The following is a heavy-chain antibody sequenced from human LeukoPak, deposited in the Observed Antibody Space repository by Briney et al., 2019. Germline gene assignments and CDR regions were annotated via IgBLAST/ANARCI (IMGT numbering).Heavy chain of an antibody. V-gene: IGHV3-11*04. J-gene: IGHJ3*02. CDR2: ISSSGSTI. CDR3: ARDEILANYYDSSGYQGPHDAFDI. CDR1: GFTFSDYY. D-gene: IGHD3-22*01. Sequence: GGSLRLSCAASGFTFSDYYMSWIRQAPGKGLEWVAYISSSGSTIYYADSVKGRFTISRDNAKNSLYLQMNSLRAEDTAVYYCARDEILANYYDSSGYQGPHDAFDIWGHGTMVTVSS.